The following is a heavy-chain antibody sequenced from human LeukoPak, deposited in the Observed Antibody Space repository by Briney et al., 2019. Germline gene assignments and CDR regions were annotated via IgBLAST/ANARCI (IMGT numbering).Heavy chain of an antibody. CDR2: LYNSGSS. CDR3: ARHRPDYDVWSGNYHYYNRLDV. Sequence: SETLSVTCTVSGGSAGRSYWSWIRQSPGKGREGIAFLYNSGSSNISPSLTSRPTLSVGTSNNQFSLKLTSVSAAGGPVYYCARHRPDYDVWSGNYHYYNRLDVWGQGTTVTVS. CDR1: GGSAGRSY. V-gene: IGHV4-59*08. J-gene: IGHJ6*02. D-gene: IGHD3-3*01.